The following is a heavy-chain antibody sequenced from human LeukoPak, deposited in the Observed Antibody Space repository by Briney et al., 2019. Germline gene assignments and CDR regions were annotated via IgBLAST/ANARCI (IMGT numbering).Heavy chain of an antibody. D-gene: IGHD3-10*01. CDR1: GFTFSDYY. V-gene: IGHV3-11*06. Sequence: PGGSLRLSCAASGFTFSDYYMSWIRQAPGKGLEWVSSISSSSSYIYYADSVKGRFTISRDNAKNSLYLQMNSLRAEDTAVYYCARDITMVRGVVDYWGQGTLVTVSS. CDR3: ARDITMVRGVVDY. J-gene: IGHJ4*02. CDR2: ISSSSSYI.